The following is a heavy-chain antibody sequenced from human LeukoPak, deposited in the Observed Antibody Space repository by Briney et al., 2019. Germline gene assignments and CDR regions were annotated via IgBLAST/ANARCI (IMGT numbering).Heavy chain of an antibody. D-gene: IGHD3-16*02. Sequence: GGSLRLSCAASGFTFDDYGMSWVRQAPGKGLEWVSGINWNGGSTGYADSVKGRFTISRDNAKNSLYLQMNSLRAEDTALYYCAREGIMITFGGVIVLNAFDIWGQGTMVTVAS. CDR3: AREGIMITFGGVIVLNAFDI. J-gene: IGHJ3*02. CDR1: GFTFDDYG. V-gene: IGHV3-20*04. CDR2: INWNGGST.